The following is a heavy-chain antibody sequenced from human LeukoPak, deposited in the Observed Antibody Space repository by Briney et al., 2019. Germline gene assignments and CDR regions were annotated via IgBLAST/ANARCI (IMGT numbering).Heavy chain of an antibody. D-gene: IGHD4-17*01. CDR3: ARDHTHYGDYFS. J-gene: IGHJ4*02. V-gene: IGHV1-69*05. CDR2: IIPIFGTA. Sequence: GASVKVSCKASGGTFSSYAISWVRQAPGQGLEWMGGIIPIFGTANYAQKFQGRVTITTDESTSTAYMELSSLRSEDTAVYYCARDHTHYGDYFSWGQGTLVTVSS. CDR1: GGTFSSYA.